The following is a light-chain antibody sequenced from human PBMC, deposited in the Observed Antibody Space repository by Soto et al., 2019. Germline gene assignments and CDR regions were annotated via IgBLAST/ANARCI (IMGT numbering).Light chain of an antibody. J-gene: IGLJ3*02. V-gene: IGLV1-44*01. CDR3: AAWDDSLNALV. CDR2: TNN. CDR1: SSNIGSNA. Sequence: QSVLTQPPSASGTPGQRVTISCSGASSNIGSNAVNWYQQLPGTAPQLLIYTNNQRPSGVPDRFSGSKSGTSASLAITGLQSEDEADYQCAAWDDSLNALVFGGVTKLTVL.